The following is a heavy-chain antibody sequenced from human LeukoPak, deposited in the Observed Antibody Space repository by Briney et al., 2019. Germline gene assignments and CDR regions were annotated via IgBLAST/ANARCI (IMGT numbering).Heavy chain of an antibody. CDR2: IYSGGST. CDR3: ARDRAPTFGY. CDR1: GFTVSSNY. J-gene: IGHJ4*02. Sequence: GGSLRLSCAASGFTVSSNYMSWVRQAPGKGLEWASVIYSGGSTYYADSVKGRFTISRDNSKNTLYLQMNSLRAEDTAVYYCARDRAPTFGYWGQGTLVTVSS. V-gene: IGHV3-66*02. D-gene: IGHD3-10*01.